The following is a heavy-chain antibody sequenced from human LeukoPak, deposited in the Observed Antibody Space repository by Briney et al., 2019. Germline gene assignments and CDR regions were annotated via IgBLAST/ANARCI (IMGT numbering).Heavy chain of an antibody. Sequence: SETLSLTCTVSGGSISSSSYYWGWIRQPPGNGLEWIGSIYYSGSTYYNPSLKSRVTISVDTSKNQFSLKLSSVTAADTAVYYCARKPDYYDSSGYRDAFDIWGQGTMVTVSS. CDR3: ARKPDYYDSSGYRDAFDI. CDR2: IYYSGST. J-gene: IGHJ3*02. V-gene: IGHV4-39*01. CDR1: GGSISSSSYY. D-gene: IGHD3-22*01.